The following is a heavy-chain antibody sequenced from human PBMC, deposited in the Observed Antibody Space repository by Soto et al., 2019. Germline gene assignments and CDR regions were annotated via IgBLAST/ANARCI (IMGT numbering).Heavy chain of an antibody. CDR3: ARGRVGAHYYYYYYGMDV. D-gene: IGHD1-26*01. J-gene: IGHJ6*02. Sequence: SVKVSCKASGGTFSSYAISWVRQAPGQGLEWMGGIIPIFGAANYAQKFQGRVTITADESTSTAYMELSSLRSEDTAVYYCARGRVGAHYYYYYYGMDVWGQGTTVTVSS. CDR1: GGTFSSYA. V-gene: IGHV1-69*13. CDR2: IIPIFGAA.